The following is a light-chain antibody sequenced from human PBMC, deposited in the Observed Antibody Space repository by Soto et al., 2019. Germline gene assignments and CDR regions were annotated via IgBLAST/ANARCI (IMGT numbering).Light chain of an antibody. V-gene: IGLV1-47*01. Sequence: QSALTQPPSTSGTPGQRVTIACSGSSSNIGSNYVYWYQHLPETAPKVLIYRSNQRPSGVPDRFSGSKSGTSASLAISGLRSEDGADYYCAAWDDSLSGYVFGTGTKVTV. CDR3: AAWDDSLSGYV. CDR1: SSNIGSNY. CDR2: RSN. J-gene: IGLJ1*01.